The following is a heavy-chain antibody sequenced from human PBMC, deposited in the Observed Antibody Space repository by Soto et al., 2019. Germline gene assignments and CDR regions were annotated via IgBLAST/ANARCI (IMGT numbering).Heavy chain of an antibody. Sequence: QVQLVESGGGVVQPGRSLRLSCAASGFSFSNYAMYWVRQAPGKGLEWVAVISHDGSNKYYADSVKGRFTISRDNSKNTLYLQMNSLRAEGTAVYYCARERLRYDSSGYLYWGQGTLVTVSS. V-gene: IGHV3-30-3*01. J-gene: IGHJ4*02. CDR1: GFSFSNYA. CDR3: ARERLRYDSSGYLY. D-gene: IGHD3-22*01. CDR2: ISHDGSNK.